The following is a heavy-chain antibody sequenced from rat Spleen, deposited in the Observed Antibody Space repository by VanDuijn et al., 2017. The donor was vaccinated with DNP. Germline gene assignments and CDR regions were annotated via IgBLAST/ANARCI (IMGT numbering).Heavy chain of an antibody. CDR2: INTDGGNT. D-gene: IGHD4-3*01. CDR3: AKGVRGAYVMDA. CDR1: GFTFTNYW. Sequence: EVQLVETGGGLVQPGRSLKLSCVASGFTFTNYWMYWIRQAPGKGLEWVSSINTDGGNTYYPDSVKGRFTFSRDNAENTVYLQMNSLRSEDTATYYCAKGVRGAYVMDAWGQGVSVTVSS. J-gene: IGHJ4*01. V-gene: IGHV5-58*01.